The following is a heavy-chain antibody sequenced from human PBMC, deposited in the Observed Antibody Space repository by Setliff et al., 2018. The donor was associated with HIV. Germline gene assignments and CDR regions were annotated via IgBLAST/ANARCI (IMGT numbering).Heavy chain of an antibody. J-gene: IGHJ4*02. CDR3: TRDRVDRVATITWNTDY. D-gene: IGHD5-12*01. Sequence: PGGSLRLSCAASGFTLSDHYMDWVRQAPGKGLEWVGRIRNKANSFTIEYAASVRGRFTISKDDSKSIVYLQMNSLKTEDTAVYYWTRDRVDRVATITWNTDYWGQGTLVTVSS. CDR1: GFTLSDHY. CDR2: IRNKANSFTI. V-gene: IGHV3-72*01.